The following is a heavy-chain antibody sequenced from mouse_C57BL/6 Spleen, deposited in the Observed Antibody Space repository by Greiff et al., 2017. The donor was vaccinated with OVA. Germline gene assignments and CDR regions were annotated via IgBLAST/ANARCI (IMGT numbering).Heavy chain of an antibody. J-gene: IGHJ3*01. D-gene: IGHD4-1*01. Sequence: QVQLQQSGPELVKPGASVKISCKASGYSFTSYYIHWVKQRPGQGLEWIGWIYPGSGNTKYNEQFKGKATLTADTSSSTAYMQLSSLTSEDSAVYYCARDLGREGFAYWGQGTLVTVSA. CDR3: ARDLGREGFAY. V-gene: IGHV1-66*01. CDR2: IYPGSGNT. CDR1: GYSFTSYY.